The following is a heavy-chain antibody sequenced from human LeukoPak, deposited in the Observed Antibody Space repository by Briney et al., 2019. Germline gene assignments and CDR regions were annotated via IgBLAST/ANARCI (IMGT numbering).Heavy chain of an antibody. CDR3: ARADYGGNYYYYCYYGMDV. V-gene: IGHV4-34*01. J-gene: IGHJ6*02. CDR1: GGSFSGYY. Sequence: SETLSLTCAVYGGSFSGYYWSWIRQPPGKGLEWIGEINHSGSTNYNPPLRSRVTISVDTSKNQFSLKLSSVTAADTAVYYCARADYGGNYYYYCYYGMDVWGQGTTVTVSS. CDR2: INHSGST. D-gene: IGHD4-17*01.